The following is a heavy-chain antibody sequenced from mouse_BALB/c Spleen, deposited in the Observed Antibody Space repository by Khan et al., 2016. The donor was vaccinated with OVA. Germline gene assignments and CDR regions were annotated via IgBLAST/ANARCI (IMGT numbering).Heavy chain of an antibody. J-gene: IGHJ3*01. CDR3: ARGVSSGPAWFAY. Sequence: EVQLQESGPGLVKPSQSLSLTCSVTGYSIISGYFWNWIRQFPGNKLEWMGYIRYDGDSNYNPSFKNRISITRDTSKNLFFLKLKSVTPEDTATYYCARGVSSGPAWFAYWGQGTLVTVSA. D-gene: IGHD3-1*01. CDR1: GYSIISGYF. CDR2: IRYDGDS. V-gene: IGHV3-6*02.